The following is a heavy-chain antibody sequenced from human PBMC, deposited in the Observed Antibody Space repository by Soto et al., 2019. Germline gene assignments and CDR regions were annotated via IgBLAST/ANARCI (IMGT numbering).Heavy chain of an antibody. CDR1: GFTFSSYA. CDR3: AKVISPIDY. Sequence: GGSLRLSCAASGFTFSSYAMHWVRQAPGKGLEWVAVIWYDGSNKYYADSVKGRFTISRDNSKNTLYLRMNSLRAEDTAVYYCAKVISPIDYWGQGTLVTVSS. V-gene: IGHV3-33*06. J-gene: IGHJ4*02. CDR2: IWYDGSNK. D-gene: IGHD2-21*01.